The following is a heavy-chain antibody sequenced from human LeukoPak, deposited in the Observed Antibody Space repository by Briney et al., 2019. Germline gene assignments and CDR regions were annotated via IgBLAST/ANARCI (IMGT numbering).Heavy chain of an antibody. J-gene: IGHJ5*02. V-gene: IGHV1-18*01. D-gene: IGHD4-17*01. CDR1: GYTFTSYG. Sequence: ASVKVSCKASGYTFTSYGISRVRQAPGQGLEWMGWISAYNGNTNYAQKLQGRVTMTTDTSTSTAYMELRSLRSDDTAVYYCARDLAPSAATVTWFDPWGQGTLVTVSS. CDR3: ARDLAPSAATVTWFDP. CDR2: ISAYNGNT.